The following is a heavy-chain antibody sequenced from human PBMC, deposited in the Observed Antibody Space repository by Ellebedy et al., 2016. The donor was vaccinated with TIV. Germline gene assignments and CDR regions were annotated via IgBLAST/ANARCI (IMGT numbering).Heavy chain of an antibody. J-gene: IGHJ5*02. CDR2: IYHTGST. CDR1: GDSITNYY. V-gene: IGHV4-59*12. Sequence: SETLSLTCTVSGDSITNYYWNWIRQPPGKGLEWIAYIYHTGSTNYNPSLKSRVTISVDTSKNQFSLKLSSVTAADTAVYYCARDLGVVAAWSLGWGDWFDPWGQGTLVTVSS. CDR3: ARDLGVVAAWSLGWGDWFDP. D-gene: IGHD2-15*01.